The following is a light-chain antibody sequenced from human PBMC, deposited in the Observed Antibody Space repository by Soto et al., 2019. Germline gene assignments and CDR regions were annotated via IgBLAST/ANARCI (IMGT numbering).Light chain of an antibody. V-gene: IGKV1-9*01. Sequence: DIQLTQSPSFLSASVGDRVTITCRASQGISGYLAWYQQTPGKAPKLLIYAASTLQSGVPSRFSGSGSGTEFTLTISSLQPEDFASYYCQQYNSYSGTFGQGTKVDIK. CDR2: AAS. J-gene: IGKJ1*01. CDR1: QGISGY. CDR3: QQYNSYSGT.